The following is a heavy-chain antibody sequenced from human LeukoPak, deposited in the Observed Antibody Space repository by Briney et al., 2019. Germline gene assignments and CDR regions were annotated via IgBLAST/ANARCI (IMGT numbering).Heavy chain of an antibody. D-gene: IGHD3-22*01. J-gene: IGHJ4*02. CDR2: INPNSGGT. CDR3: ARAYHSRATSTLLQY. Sequence: ASVKVSCKASGYTFTGYYMHWVRQAPGQGLEWMGWINPNSGGTNYAQKFQGRVTMTRDTSISTAYMELSRLRSDDTAVYYCARAYHSRATSTLLQYWGQGTLVTVSS. V-gene: IGHV1-2*02. CDR1: GYTFTGYY.